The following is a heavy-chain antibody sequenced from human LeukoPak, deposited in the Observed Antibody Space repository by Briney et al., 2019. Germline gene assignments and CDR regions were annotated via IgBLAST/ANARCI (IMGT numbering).Heavy chain of an antibody. V-gene: IGHV1-69*04. CDR3: ARESAYCSSTSCQKDYYYYGMDV. CDR2: IIPILGIA. J-gene: IGHJ6*02. CDR1: GGTFSSYA. Sequence: SVKVSCKAFGGTFSSYAISWVRQAPGQGLEWMGRIIPILGIANYAQKFQGRVTITADKSTSTAYMELSSLRSEDTAVYYCARESAYCSSTSCQKDYYYYGMDVWGQGTTVTVSS. D-gene: IGHD2-2*01.